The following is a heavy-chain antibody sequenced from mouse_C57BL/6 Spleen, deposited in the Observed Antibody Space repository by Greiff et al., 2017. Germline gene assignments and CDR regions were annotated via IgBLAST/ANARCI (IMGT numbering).Heavy chain of an antibody. V-gene: IGHV1-64*01. CDR3: ASSNWVFDY. CDR1: GYTFTSYW. J-gene: IGHJ2*01. Sequence: QVQLQQPGAELVKPGASVKLSCKASGYTFTSYWMHWVKQRPGQGLEWIGMIHPNSGSTNYNEKFKSKATLTVDKSSSTAYMQLSRLTSEDSAVYYCASSNWVFDYWGQGTTLTVSS. D-gene: IGHD4-1*01. CDR2: IHPNSGST.